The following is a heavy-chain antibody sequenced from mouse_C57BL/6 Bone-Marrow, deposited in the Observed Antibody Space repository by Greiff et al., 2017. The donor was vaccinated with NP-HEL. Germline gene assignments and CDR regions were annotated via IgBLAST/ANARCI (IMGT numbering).Heavy chain of an antibody. CDR2: INPNNGGT. Sequence: EVQLQQSGPELVKPGASVKISCKASGYTFTDYYMNWVKQSHGKSLEWIGDINPNNGGTSYNQKFKGKATLTVDKSSSTAYMELRSLTSEDSAVYYCARKAVLCYAMDYWGQGTSVTVSS. J-gene: IGHJ4*01. CDR1: GYTFTDYY. V-gene: IGHV1-26*01. CDR3: ARKAVLCYAMDY.